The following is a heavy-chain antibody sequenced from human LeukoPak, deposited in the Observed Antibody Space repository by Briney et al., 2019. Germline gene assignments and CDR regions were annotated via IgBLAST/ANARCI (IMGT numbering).Heavy chain of an antibody. Sequence: GGSLRLSCAASGFTVSTNYMSWVRQGPGKGLEWISVVYTGGSTYYADSVKGRFTISRVNSKNTLYLQMNSLRAEDTAVYYCATSPASSCLDYWGQGTLVTVSS. CDR3: ATSPASSCLDY. D-gene: IGHD6-13*01. CDR2: VYTGGST. V-gene: IGHV3-53*01. J-gene: IGHJ4*02. CDR1: GFTVSTNY.